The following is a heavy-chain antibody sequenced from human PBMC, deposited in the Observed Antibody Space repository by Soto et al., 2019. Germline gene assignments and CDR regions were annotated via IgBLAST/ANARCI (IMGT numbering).Heavy chain of an antibody. V-gene: IGHV3-30*14. CDR2: MTYDGATE. CDR3: ATVRLSIGVTDALDV. J-gene: IGHJ3*01. D-gene: IGHD3-3*02. Sequence: QVRLVESGGGVVQPGTSLRLSCAASGFTFSDYVIHWVRQAAGKGLEWVASMTYDGATEYYADSVKGRFTMSRDNSKRALSLQMNSLTPDDTAVYYCATVRLSIGVTDALDVWGQGTTVTVSS. CDR1: GFTFSDYV.